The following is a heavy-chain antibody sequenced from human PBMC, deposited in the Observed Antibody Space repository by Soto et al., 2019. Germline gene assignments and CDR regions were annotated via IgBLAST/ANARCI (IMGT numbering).Heavy chain of an antibody. Sequence: SETLSLTCTVSGGSISSYYWSWIRQPPGKGLEWIGYIYYSGSTNYNPSLKSRVTISVDTSKNQFSLKLSSVTAADTAVYYCARAKLPDCSSTSCYLDYFDYWGQGTLVTVS. CDR3: ARAKLPDCSSTSCYLDYFDY. J-gene: IGHJ4*02. CDR2: IYYSGST. V-gene: IGHV4-59*01. D-gene: IGHD2-2*01. CDR1: GGSISSYY.